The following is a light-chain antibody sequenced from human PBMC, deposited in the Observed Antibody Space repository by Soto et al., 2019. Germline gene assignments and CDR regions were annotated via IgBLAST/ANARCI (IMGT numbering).Light chain of an antibody. J-gene: IGKJ2*03. CDR1: QSSSSY. V-gene: IGKV1-39*01. CDR2: AAS. Sequence: DIQMPKSPSSLSASVGDRVTITCRASQSSSSYLNWYQQKPGKAPKLLIYAASSLQSGVPSRFSGSRSGTNFPLTIRRLQPEDFATYYCQQRYSTAPYSFGQGTKLEIK. CDR3: QQRYSTAPYS.